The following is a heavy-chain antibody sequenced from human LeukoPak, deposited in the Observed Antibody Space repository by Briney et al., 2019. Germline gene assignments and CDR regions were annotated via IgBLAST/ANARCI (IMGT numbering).Heavy chain of an antibody. J-gene: IGHJ6*02. D-gene: IGHD6-13*01. CDR2: ISYDGSNK. V-gene: IGHV3-30*04. Sequence: PGRSLRLSCAASGFTFSSYAMHWVRQAPGKGLEWVAVISYDGSNKYYADSVKGRFTISRDNSKNTLYLQMNSLRAEDTAVYYCARELALSMDVWGQGTTVTVS. CDR3: ARELALSMDV. CDR1: GFTFSSYA.